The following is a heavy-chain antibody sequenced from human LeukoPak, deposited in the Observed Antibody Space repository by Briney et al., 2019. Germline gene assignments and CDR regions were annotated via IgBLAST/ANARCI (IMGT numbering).Heavy chain of an antibody. V-gene: IGHV1-18*01. CDR2: INAHDGKR. Sequence: ASVKVSCKASGYTFTNFGISWVRQAPGQGLEWMGWINAHDGKRNYALKHEDRVIMTTDTSTSTVYMELRGLRSDDTAVYYCARDRRTIFGVASGGEDYFDYWGQGTLVTVSS. CDR3: ARDRRTIFGVASGGEDYFDY. D-gene: IGHD3-3*01. CDR1: GYTFTNFG. J-gene: IGHJ4*02.